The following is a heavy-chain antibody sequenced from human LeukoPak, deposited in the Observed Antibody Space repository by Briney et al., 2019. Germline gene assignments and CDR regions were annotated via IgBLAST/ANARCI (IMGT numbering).Heavy chain of an antibody. Sequence: SETLSLTCTVSGGSISSSSYYWGWIRQPPGKGLEWIGSIYYSGSTYYNPSLESRVTISVDTSKNQFSLKLSSVTAADTAVYYCARRAAAGSPRSWGRTSDYWGQGTLVTVSS. CDR3: ARRAAAGSPRSWGRTSDY. V-gene: IGHV4-39*01. CDR2: IYYSGST. CDR1: GGSISSSSYY. J-gene: IGHJ4*02. D-gene: IGHD6-13*01.